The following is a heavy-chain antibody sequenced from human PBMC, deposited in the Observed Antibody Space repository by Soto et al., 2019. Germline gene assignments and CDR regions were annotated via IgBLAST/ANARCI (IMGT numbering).Heavy chain of an antibody. J-gene: IGHJ4*02. Sequence: EVRLVESGGGLVRPGGSLRLSCAGSGFTLSSHAMNWVRQAPGKGLEWVSSIDASGTHIFYADSVQGRFIISRDNAKNSLYLQMTSLRVEDTATYYCARFTMYPDYWGQGTLVTVSS. CDR3: ARFTMYPDY. V-gene: IGHV3-21*01. CDR2: IDASGTHI. CDR1: GFTLSSHA. D-gene: IGHD2-8*01.